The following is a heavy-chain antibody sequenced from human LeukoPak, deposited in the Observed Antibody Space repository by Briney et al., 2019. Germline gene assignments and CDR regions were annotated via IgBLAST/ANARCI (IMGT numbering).Heavy chain of an antibody. CDR2: IQASGRT. J-gene: IGHJ4*02. CDR3: ARGLSSAWEVQGY. D-gene: IGHD6-6*01. V-gene: IGHV4-4*07. Sequence: SEILSLTCTVSGGSISSYFWSWVRQPAGKGLEWIGRIQASGRTSYNPSLKSRVTISMDTSKNQFSLKLSFVTAADTALYYCARGLSSAWEVQGYWGQGTLVTVSS. CDR1: GGSISSYF.